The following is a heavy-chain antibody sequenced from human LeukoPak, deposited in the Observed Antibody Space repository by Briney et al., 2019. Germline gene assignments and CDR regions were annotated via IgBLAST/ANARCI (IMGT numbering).Heavy chain of an antibody. D-gene: IGHD5-18*01. CDR3: ATGTWIQLWLSVY. CDR2: ISGSGDNT. V-gene: IGHV3-23*01. CDR1: GFTFSTYA. J-gene: IGHJ4*02. Sequence: PGGSLRLFCAASGFTFSTYAMNWVRQAPGKGLGWVSAISGSGDNTYYADSVKGRFTISRDNSMNTLYLQMNSLRAEDAAVYYCATGTWIQLWLSVYWGQGTLVTVSS.